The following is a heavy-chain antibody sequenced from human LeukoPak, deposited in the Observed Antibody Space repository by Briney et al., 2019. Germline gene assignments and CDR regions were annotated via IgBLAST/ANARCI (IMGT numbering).Heavy chain of an antibody. J-gene: IGHJ6*03. CDR1: GGSIRSTSYY. D-gene: IGHD3-3*01. CDR2: IYYSGST. Sequence: SETLSLTCTVSGGSIRSTSYYWGWIRQPPGKGLEWIGSIYYSGSTYYNPSLKSRVTISVDTSKNQFSLKLSSVTAADTAVYYCGRLFYDFWSGHYYYYMDVWGKGATVTVSS. V-gene: IGHV4-39*01. CDR3: GRLFYDFWSGHYYYYMDV.